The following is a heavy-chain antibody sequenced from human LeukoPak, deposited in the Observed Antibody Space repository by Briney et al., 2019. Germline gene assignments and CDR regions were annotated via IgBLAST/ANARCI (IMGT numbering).Heavy chain of an antibody. D-gene: IGHD6-19*01. CDR3: AKWRLIAVAVDY. Sequence: GGSLRLSCAASGFTFSSYAMSWVRQAPGKGLEWVSAISVSGGSTYYADSVKGRFTISRDNSKNTLYLQMNSLRAEDTAVYYCAKWRLIAVAVDYWGQGTLVTVSS. V-gene: IGHV3-23*01. J-gene: IGHJ4*02. CDR1: GFTFSSYA. CDR2: ISVSGGST.